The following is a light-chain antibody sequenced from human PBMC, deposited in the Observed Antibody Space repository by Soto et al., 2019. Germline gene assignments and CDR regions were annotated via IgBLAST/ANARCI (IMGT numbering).Light chain of an antibody. Sequence: QAVRTQAASGSGAPVRSISISYSGTSSDVGGYNYVSWYQQHPGKAPQVMIYDVSNRHSGVSNRFSGSTSGNTASLTISGLQAEDETAYYCYSYTTSSTYVFGPGTKVTVL. J-gene: IGLJ1*01. V-gene: IGLV2-14*01. CDR1: SSDVGGYNY. CDR3: YSYTTSSTYV. CDR2: DVS.